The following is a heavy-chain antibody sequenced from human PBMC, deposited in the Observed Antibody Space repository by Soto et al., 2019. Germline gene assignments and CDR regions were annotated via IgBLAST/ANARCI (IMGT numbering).Heavy chain of an antibody. Sequence: GGSLRLSCAASGFTFDDYAMHWVRQAPGKGLEWVSGISWNSGSIGYADSVKGRFTISRDNAKNSLYLQMNSLRAEDTALYYCAKDPYDFLNYMDVWGKGTTVTVSS. D-gene: IGHD3-9*01. CDR3: AKDPYDFLNYMDV. CDR2: ISWNSGSI. J-gene: IGHJ6*03. V-gene: IGHV3-9*01. CDR1: GFTFDDYA.